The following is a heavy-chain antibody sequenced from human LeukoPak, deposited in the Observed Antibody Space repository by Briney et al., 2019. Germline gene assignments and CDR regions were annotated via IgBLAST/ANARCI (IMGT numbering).Heavy chain of an antibody. CDR2: ISWNSGSI. V-gene: IGHV3-9*01. CDR1: GFTFDDYA. J-gene: IGHJ4*02. D-gene: IGHD6-19*01. CDR3: AKGQKFSSGSPTYLYYFDY. Sequence: PGRSLRLSCAASGFTFDDYAMHWVRQAPGKGLEWVSGISWNSGSIGYADSVKGRFTISRDSAKNSLYLQMNSLRAEDTALYYCAKGQKFSSGSPTYLYYFDYWGQGTLVTVSS.